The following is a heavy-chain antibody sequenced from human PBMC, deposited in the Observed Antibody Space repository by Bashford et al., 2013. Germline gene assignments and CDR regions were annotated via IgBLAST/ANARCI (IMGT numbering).Heavy chain of an antibody. V-gene: IGHV4-4*07. D-gene: IGHD3-22*01. J-gene: IGHJ4*02. CDR1: GGSINNLF. CDR3: AREAFYDNSGHPADFDY. Sequence: SETLSLTCTVSGGSINNLFWGWIRQPAGKGLEWIGRIYSSGTTNYNPSLKSRVTMSVDTSKNQFYLELTSVTAADTAVYYCAREAFYDNSGHPADFDYWGQGIRVTVSS. CDR2: IYSSGTT.